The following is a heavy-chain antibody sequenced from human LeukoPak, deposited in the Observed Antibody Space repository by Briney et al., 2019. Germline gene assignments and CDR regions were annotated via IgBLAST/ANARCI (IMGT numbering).Heavy chain of an antibody. CDR2: IWYDGSNK. D-gene: IGHD4-17*01. CDR3: ARGMTTVTTWWVDGMDV. CDR1: GFTFSSYG. V-gene: IGHV3-33*01. Sequence: GRSLRLSCAASGFTFSSYGMHWVRQAPGKGLEWVAVIWYDGSNKYYADSVKGRFTISRDNSKNTLYLQMNSLRAEDTAVYYCARGMTTVTTWWVDGMDVRGKGTTVTVSS. J-gene: IGHJ6*04.